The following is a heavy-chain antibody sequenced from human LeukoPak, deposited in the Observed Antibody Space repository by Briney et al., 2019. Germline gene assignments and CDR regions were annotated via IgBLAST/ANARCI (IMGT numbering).Heavy chain of an antibody. Sequence: ASVKVSCKASGYTFTSYGISWVRQAPGQGLEWMGWISAYNGNTNYAQKLQGRVTMTTDTSTSTAYMELRSLRSDDTAVYYCARDLYMYYDFWSGPFDYWGQGTLVTVSS. CDR3: ARDLYMYYDFWSGPFDY. V-gene: IGHV1-18*01. D-gene: IGHD3-3*01. CDR2: ISAYNGNT. J-gene: IGHJ4*02. CDR1: GYTFTSYG.